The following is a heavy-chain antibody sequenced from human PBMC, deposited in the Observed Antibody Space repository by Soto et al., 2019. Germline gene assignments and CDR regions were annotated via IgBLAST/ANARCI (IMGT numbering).Heavy chain of an antibody. J-gene: IGHJ4*02. Sequence: GGSLRLSCAASGFTFSSYAMHWVRQAPGKGLEWVSYISSSSSTIYYADSVKGRFTISRDNAKNSLYLQMNSLRAEDTAVYYCAPRLYFDYWGQGTLVTVSS. CDR1: GFTFSSYA. CDR3: APRLYFDY. V-gene: IGHV3-48*01. CDR2: ISSSSSTI.